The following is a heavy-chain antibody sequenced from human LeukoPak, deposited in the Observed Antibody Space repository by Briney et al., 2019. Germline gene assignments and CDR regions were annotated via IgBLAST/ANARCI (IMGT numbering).Heavy chain of an antibody. CDR2: ILHDGSKA. J-gene: IGHJ5*02. CDR3: AKDRYGSGNNWLDP. V-gene: IGHV3-30*18. Sequence: GGSLRLSCRASGFSFNSYAMHWVRQAPGKGLEWLAFILHDGSKAYHADSINGRFTISRDNSNNTLFLQVSSLTTEDTGVYYCAKDRYGSGNNWLDPWGREPWSPSLQ. CDR1: GFSFNSYA. D-gene: IGHD3-10*01.